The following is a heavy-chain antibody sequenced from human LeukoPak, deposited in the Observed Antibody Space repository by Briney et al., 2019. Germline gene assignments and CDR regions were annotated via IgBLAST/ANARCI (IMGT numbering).Heavy chain of an antibody. D-gene: IGHD3-22*01. CDR2: INPNSGGT. CDR1: GYTFTAYY. Sequence: GASVKVSCKASGYTFTAYYMHWVRQAPGQGPEWMGWINPNSGGTNYAQKFQGRVTMTRDTSISTAYMELSRLRSDDTAVYYCARDRGDYYDSSGYYGFYWGQGTLVTVSS. V-gene: IGHV1-2*02. J-gene: IGHJ4*02. CDR3: ARDRGDYYDSSGYYGFY.